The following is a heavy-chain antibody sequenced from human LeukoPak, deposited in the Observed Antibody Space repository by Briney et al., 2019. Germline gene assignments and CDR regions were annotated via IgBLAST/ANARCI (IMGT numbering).Heavy chain of an antibody. V-gene: IGHV1-69*13. CDR1: GGTFSSYA. D-gene: IGHD3-22*01. J-gene: IGHJ4*02. CDR2: IIPIFDTG. Sequence: SVTVSCKASGGTFSSYAISWVRQAPGQGLEWMGGIIPIFDTGNSAQKFQGRVTITADESTSTAYMELSSLRSEDTAVYYCARTYYYNSSGFYFDYWGQGTLVTVSS. CDR3: ARTYYYNSSGFYFDY.